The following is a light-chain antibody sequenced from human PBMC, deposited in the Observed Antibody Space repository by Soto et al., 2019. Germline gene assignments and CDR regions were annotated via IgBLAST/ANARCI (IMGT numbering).Light chain of an antibody. V-gene: IGKV2-28*01. Sequence: DIVMTQSPLSLPVTPGEPGSISSRSSQSLLHSNGYNYLDWYLQQPGQPPQVLIYLASNRASGVPDRISGSGSGTDFTLKISRVEADDAGVYYCMQALPPQTFGQGTKVDIK. CDR2: LAS. CDR3: MQALPPQT. J-gene: IGKJ1*01. CDR1: QSLLHSNGYNY.